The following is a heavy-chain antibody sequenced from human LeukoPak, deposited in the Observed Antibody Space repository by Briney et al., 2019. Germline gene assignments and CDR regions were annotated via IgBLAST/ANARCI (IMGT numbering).Heavy chain of an antibody. Sequence: WASVKVSCKASGYTFTSYGISWVRRAPGQGLEWMGLISAYSGNTNFAQKLQGRVTMTTDTSTSTAYMELRSLRSDDTAVYFCARGADTGSYGSLVYFDYWGQGTLVTVSS. CDR1: GYTFTSYG. J-gene: IGHJ4*02. CDR3: ARGADTGSYGSLVYFDY. D-gene: IGHD3-16*01. CDR2: ISAYSGNT. V-gene: IGHV1-18*01.